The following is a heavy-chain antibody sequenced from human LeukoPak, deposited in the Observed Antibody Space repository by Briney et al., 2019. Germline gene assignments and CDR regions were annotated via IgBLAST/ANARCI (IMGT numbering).Heavy chain of an antibody. CDR1: GFTFGDYA. D-gene: IGHD2-2*01. CDR3: TTPESDIVVVPAAIGFDY. V-gene: IGHV3-15*01. J-gene: IGHJ4*02. Sequence: TSGGSLRLSCTASGFTFGDYALSWVRQAPGKGLEWVGRIKSKTDGGTTDYAAPVKGRFTISRDDSKNTLYLQMNSLKTEDTAVYYCTTPESDIVVVPAAIGFDYWGQGTLVTVSS. CDR2: IKSKTDGGTT.